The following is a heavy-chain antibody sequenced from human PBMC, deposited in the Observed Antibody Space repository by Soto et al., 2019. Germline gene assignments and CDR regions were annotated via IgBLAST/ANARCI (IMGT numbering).Heavy chain of an antibody. D-gene: IGHD2-2*01. CDR1: GYSFTSYW. V-gene: IGHV5-51*01. CDR3: ARQNIVVVPAARGANWFDP. Sequence: PGESLKISCKGSGYSFTSYWIGWVRQMPGKGLEWMGIIYPGDSDTRYSPSFQGQVTISADKSISTAYLQWSSLKASDTAMYYCARQNIVVVPAARGANWFDPWGQGTLVTVCS. CDR2: IYPGDSDT. J-gene: IGHJ5*02.